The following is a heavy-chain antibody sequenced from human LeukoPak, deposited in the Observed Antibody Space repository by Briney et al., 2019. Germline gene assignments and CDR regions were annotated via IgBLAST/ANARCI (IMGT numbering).Heavy chain of an antibody. D-gene: IGHD3-10*01. Sequence: PGRSLRLSCAASGFTFSSYGMHWVRQAPGKGLEWVAVISYDGSNKYYADSVKGRFTISRDNSKNTLYLQMNSLRADDTAVYYCSKEYYYGSGSYYGGYYYYGMHVWGQGTTVTVSS. CDR2: ISYDGSNK. J-gene: IGHJ6*02. CDR1: GFTFSSYG. CDR3: SKEYYYGSGSYYGGYYYYGMHV. V-gene: IGHV3-30*18.